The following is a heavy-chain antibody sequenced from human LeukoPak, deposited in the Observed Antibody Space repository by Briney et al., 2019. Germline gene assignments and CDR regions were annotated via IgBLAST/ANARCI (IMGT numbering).Heavy chain of an antibody. CDR1: GLTVSNHW. J-gene: IGHJ5*02. D-gene: IGHD5-18*01. Sequence: GSLRLSCVASGLTVSNHWMSWVRQAPGKGLEWVANIREERGQEYYVDSVKGRFTISKNSAKNSLYLQMNTLRVEDTAMYYCASLDTAKQPLANHWGQGTLVTVSS. CDR2: IREERGQE. V-gene: IGHV3-7*03. CDR3: ASLDTAKQPLANH.